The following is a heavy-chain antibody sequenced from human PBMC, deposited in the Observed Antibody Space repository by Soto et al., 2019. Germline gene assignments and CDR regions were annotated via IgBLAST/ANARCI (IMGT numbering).Heavy chain of an antibody. Sequence: PXAILSLTSAVSGYSIGTGYYWSWIRQPPGKGLEWIATIYHRGNTYYNPSLRSRVTISMDTSENQFSLRLRSVTAADTAVYYCARHTYGYYYFDYWGQGILVTVSS. CDR2: IYHRGNT. V-gene: IGHV4-38-2*01. CDR1: GYSIGTGYY. J-gene: IGHJ4*02. D-gene: IGHD5-18*01. CDR3: ARHTYGYYYFDY.